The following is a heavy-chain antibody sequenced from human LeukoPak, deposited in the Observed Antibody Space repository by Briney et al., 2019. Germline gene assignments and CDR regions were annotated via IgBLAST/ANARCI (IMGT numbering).Heavy chain of an antibody. CDR1: GFTRSRYE. J-gene: IGHJ4*02. V-gene: IGHV3-48*03. CDR2: ISRSGTTN. D-gene: IGHD4-17*01. CDR3: APYGDFFDY. Sequence: PGGTLRLSCAASGFTRSRYEMNWVRQASGKGLEWVSYISRSGTTNYYPDPVKGRFTISRDNAKNSLFLLMNSLRPEDTAVYYCAPYGDFFDYWGQGTLVTVSS.